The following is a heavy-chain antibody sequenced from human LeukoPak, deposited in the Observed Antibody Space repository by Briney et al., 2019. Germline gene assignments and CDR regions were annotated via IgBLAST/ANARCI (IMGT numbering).Heavy chain of an antibody. CDR3: ARVSSGGSFYYFDY. V-gene: IGHV3-20*01. J-gene: IGHJ4*02. Sequence: SGGSLRLSCAASGFTFDDYGMSWVRRVPGKGLEWVSGTNWNGGSTGYADSVKGRFTIPRDNAKKSPYLQMNSLRAEDTALYHCARVSSGGSFYYFDYWGQGTLVTVSS. CDR1: GFTFDDYG. CDR2: TNWNGGST. D-gene: IGHD6-19*01.